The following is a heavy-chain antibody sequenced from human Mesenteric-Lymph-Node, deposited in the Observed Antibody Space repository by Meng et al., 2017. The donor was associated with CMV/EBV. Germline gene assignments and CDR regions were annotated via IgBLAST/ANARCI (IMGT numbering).Heavy chain of an antibody. CDR2: ISSSSRAI. J-gene: IGHJ3*02. CDR1: EVAFIDYH. V-gene: IGHV3-11*04. D-gene: IGHD1-26*01. CDR3: AKDGGPSGHGDGFDM. Sequence: GGSLRLSCAASEVAFIDYHMSWMRQAPGKGLEWISYISSSSRAIFYADSVKGRFTISRDNAKNSLYLQMNGLRVEDTAVYYCAKDGGPSGHGDGFDMWGQGTMVTVSS.